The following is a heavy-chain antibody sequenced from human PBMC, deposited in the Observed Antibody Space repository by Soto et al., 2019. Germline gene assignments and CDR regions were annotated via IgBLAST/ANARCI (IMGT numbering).Heavy chain of an antibody. CDR1: GGTFSSYA. V-gene: IGHV1-69*06. Sequence: SVKVSCKASGGTFSSYAISWVRQAPGQGLEWMGGIIPINGTANYSQKFQGRVTITGDTSASTAYMELSSLRSEDTAVYYCAREGRYCSGGSCLDPWGQGTLVTVS. J-gene: IGHJ5*02. D-gene: IGHD2-15*01. CDR3: AREGRYCSGGSCLDP. CDR2: IIPINGTA.